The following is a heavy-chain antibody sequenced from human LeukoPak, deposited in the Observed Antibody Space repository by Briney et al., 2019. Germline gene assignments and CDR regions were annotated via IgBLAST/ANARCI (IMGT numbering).Heavy chain of an antibody. V-gene: IGHV1-69*04. CDR1: GGTFSSYA. J-gene: IGHJ4*02. Sequence: GASVKVSCKASGGTFSSYAISWVRQAPGQGLEWMGRIIPIFGIANYAQKFQGRVTITADKSTSTAYMELSNLRSEDTAVYYCAFYYCSSTSCYTRWFDYWGQGTLVTVSS. CDR2: IIPIFGIA. D-gene: IGHD2-2*02. CDR3: AFYYCSSTSCYTRWFDY.